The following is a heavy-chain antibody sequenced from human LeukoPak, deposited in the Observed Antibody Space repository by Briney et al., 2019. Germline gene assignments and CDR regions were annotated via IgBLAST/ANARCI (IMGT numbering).Heavy chain of an antibody. V-gene: IGHV1-46*01. J-gene: IGHJ4*02. CDR2: ITSSGGDT. D-gene: IGHD5-24*01. Sequence: ASVKVSCKASGYMFTHYYMHWVRQAPGQGLEWMGMITSSGGDTSYAQKFEGRVTMTRDTSTRTVYMKLSSLTSEDTAVYYCARDLRRSGYNWGCDHWGQGTLVTVSP. CDR1: GYMFTHYY. CDR3: ARDLRRSGYNWGCDH.